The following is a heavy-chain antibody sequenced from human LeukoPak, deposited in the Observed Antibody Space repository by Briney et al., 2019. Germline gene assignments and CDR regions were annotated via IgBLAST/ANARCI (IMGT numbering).Heavy chain of an antibody. CDR1: RGSISSYH. D-gene: IGHD2-15*01. V-gene: IGHV4-59*08. Sequence: SETLSLTCTVTRGSISSYHWSWIRQPPGKGLEWIGYISNSGGTNYNPSLKSRVTISEDTSKNHFSLKLSSVTAADTAVYYCARYCTVGSCLDYWGQGTLVTVSS. CDR2: ISNSGGT. CDR3: ARYCTVGSCLDY. J-gene: IGHJ4*02.